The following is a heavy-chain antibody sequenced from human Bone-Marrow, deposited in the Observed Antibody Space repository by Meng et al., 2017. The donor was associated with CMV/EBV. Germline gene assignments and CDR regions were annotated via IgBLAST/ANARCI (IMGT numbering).Heavy chain of an antibody. V-gene: IGHV3-15*01. CDR3: AKDLGYYSALVY. J-gene: IGHJ4*02. D-gene: IGHD2/OR15-2a*01. Sequence: GESLKISCAASGFTFSNAWMSWVRQAPGKGLEWVGRIKSKTDGGTTDYAAPVKGRFTISRDDSKNTLYLQMNSLKTEDTAVYYCAKDLGYYSALVYWGQGTLVTVSS. CDR1: GFTFSNAW. CDR2: IKSKTDGGTT.